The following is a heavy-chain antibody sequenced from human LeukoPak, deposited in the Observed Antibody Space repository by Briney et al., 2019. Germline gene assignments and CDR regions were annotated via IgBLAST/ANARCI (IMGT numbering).Heavy chain of an antibody. Sequence: GGSLRFSCAASGFTFSSYAMSWVRQAPGKGLEWVSAISGSGGSTYYADSVKGRFTISRDNSKNTLYLQMNSLRAEDTAVYYCAKGVARGSGLYYYYGMDVWGQGTTVTVSS. CDR3: AKGVARGSGLYYYYGMDV. CDR2: ISGSGGST. J-gene: IGHJ6*02. D-gene: IGHD3-10*01. CDR1: GFTFSSYA. V-gene: IGHV3-23*01.